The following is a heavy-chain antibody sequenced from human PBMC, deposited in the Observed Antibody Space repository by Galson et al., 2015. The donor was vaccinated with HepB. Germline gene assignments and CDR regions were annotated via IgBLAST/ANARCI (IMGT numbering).Heavy chain of an antibody. CDR3: ARQVSSGWYVPLDY. CDR1: GGTFSTYG. D-gene: IGHD6-19*01. Sequence: SLRLSGAASGGTFSTYGMHWVRQAPGRGLEWVAVIWYDGSNKYYADSVNGRFTISRDNSNSTLYMQMNSLRAEDTAVYYCARQVSSGWYVPLDYWGQGTLVTVSS. CDR2: IWYDGSNK. J-gene: IGHJ4*02. V-gene: IGHV3-33*01.